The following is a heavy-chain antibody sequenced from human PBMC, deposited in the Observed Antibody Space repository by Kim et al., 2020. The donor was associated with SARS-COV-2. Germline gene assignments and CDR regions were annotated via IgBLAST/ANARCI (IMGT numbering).Heavy chain of an antibody. CDR3: ARGEILRFLEWLSDYYYMDV. CDR1: GGTFSSYA. D-gene: IGHD3-3*01. CDR2: IIPILGIA. J-gene: IGHJ6*03. Sequence: SVKVSCKASGGTFSSYAISWVRQAPGQGLEWMGRIIPILGIANYAQKFQGRVTITADKSTSTAYMELSSLRSEDTAVYYCARGEILRFLEWLSDYYYMDVWGKGTTVTVSS. V-gene: IGHV1-69*04.